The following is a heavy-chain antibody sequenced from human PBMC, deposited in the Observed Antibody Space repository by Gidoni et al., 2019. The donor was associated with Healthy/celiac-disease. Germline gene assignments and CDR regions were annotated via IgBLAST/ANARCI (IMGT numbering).Heavy chain of an antibody. V-gene: IGHV3-43*01. D-gene: IGHD2-15*01. CDR1: GFTVDAYT. J-gene: IGHJ6*03. CDR2: ISWDGGST. CDR3: AFGCSGGSCYPPGSSDYYMDV. Sequence: EVQLVESGGVVVQPGGSLRLPCAASGFTVDAYTMHCVRQAPGKGLEWVSLISWDGGSTYYADSVKGRFTISRDNSKNSLYLQMNSLRTEDTALYYCAFGCSGGSCYPPGSSDYYMDVWGKGTTVTVSS.